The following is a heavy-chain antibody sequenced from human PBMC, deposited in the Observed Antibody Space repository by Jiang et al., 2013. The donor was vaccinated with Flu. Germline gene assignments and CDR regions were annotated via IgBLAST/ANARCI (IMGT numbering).Heavy chain of an antibody. V-gene: IGHV4-34*01. Sequence: LLKPSETLSLTCAVYGGSFSGYYWSWIRQPPGKGLEWIGEINHSGSTNYNPSLKSRVTISVDTSKNQFSLKLSSVTAADTAVYYCARGRGRLELQDYWGQGTLVTVSS. J-gene: IGHJ4*02. CDR1: GGSFSGYY. D-gene: IGHD1-7*01. CDR3: ARGRGRLELQDY. CDR2: INHSGST.